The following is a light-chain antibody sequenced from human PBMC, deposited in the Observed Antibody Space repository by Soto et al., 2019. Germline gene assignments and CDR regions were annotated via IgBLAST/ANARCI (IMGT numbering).Light chain of an antibody. J-gene: IGKJ1*01. CDR3: QQYGSSPRT. Sequence: EIVLTQSPGTLSLSPWERATLSFSASQSVSSSYLAWYQQKPGQAPRLLMYGASSRATGIPERFSGTGSGTDFTLTISRLEPEDFAVYYCQQYGSSPRTFGQGTKVDIK. CDR2: GAS. CDR1: QSVSSSY. V-gene: IGKV3-20*01.